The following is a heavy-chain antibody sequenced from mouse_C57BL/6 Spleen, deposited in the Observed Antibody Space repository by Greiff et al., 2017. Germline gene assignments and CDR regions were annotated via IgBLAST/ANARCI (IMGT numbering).Heavy chain of an antibody. CDR3: VRRLYEYESAWLAN. CDR2: INPSTGGT. Sequence: VQLQQSGPELVKPGASVKISCKASGYSFTGYYMNWVKQSPEKSLEWIGEINPSTGGTTYNQKFKAKATLTVDKSSSTAYMQLKSLASEDLAVYYCVRRLYEYESAWLANRGEEALVTVSA. J-gene: IGHJ3*01. V-gene: IGHV1-42*01. D-gene: IGHD2-4*01. CDR1: GYSFTGYY.